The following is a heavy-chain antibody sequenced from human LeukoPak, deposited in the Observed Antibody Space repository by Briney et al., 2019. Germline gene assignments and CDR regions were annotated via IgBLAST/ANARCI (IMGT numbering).Heavy chain of an antibody. D-gene: IGHD3-3*01. CDR1: GFTFSSFW. V-gene: IGHV3-23*01. Sequence: PGGSLRLSCAASGFTFSSFWMSWVRQAPGKGLEWVSAISGSGGSTYYADSVKGRFTISRDNSKNTLYLQMNSLRAEDTAVYYCAKDPITIFGVEPFDYWGQGTLVTVSS. CDR3: AKDPITIFGVEPFDY. J-gene: IGHJ4*02. CDR2: ISGSGGST.